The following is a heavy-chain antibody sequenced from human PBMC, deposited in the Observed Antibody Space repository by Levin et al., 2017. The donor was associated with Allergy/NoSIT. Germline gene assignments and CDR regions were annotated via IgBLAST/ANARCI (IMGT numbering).Heavy chain of an antibody. V-gene: IGHV3-21*04. CDR3: ARDQLDDGSGSDFDN. J-gene: IGHJ5*02. CDR2: ISTNSAYI. D-gene: IGHD3-10*01. Sequence: GESLKISCSASGFTFNIYTMNWVRQAPGKGLEWISFISTNSAYIFYADSVRGRFTISRDNAKGSLYLQMNSLRAEDTAVYYCARDQLDDGSGSDFDNWGQGTLVTVSS. CDR1: GFTFNIYT.